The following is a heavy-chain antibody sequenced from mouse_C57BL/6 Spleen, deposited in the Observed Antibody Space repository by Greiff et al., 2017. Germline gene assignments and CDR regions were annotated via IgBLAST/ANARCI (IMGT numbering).Heavy chain of an antibody. J-gene: IGHJ2*01. CDR2: IHPNSGST. CDR3: ARVGIDNYVFDY. CDR1: GYTFTSYW. Sequence: QVQLQQPGAELVKPGASVKLSCKASGYTFTSYWMHWVKQRPGQGLEWIGMIHPNSGSTNYNEKFKSKATLTVDKSSSTAYMQLSSLTSEDSAVYYCARVGIDNYVFDYWGQGTTLTVSS. V-gene: IGHV1-64*01. D-gene: IGHD1-3*01.